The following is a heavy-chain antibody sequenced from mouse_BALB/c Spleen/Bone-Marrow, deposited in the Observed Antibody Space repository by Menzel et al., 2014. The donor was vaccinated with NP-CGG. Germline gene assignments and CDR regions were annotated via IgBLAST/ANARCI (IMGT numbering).Heavy chain of an antibody. CDR1: GYTFTSYW. J-gene: IGHJ3*01. V-gene: IGHV1-7*01. Sequence: VKLVESGAELAKPGASVKMSCKASGYTFTSYWMHWVKQRPGQGLEWIGYINPSTDYTEYNQKFKDKATLTADKSSSTDYMQLSGLSPEDTAVYYCARRKFGNHGFAYWGQGTLVTVSA. CDR2: INPSTDYT. CDR3: ARRKFGNHGFAY. D-gene: IGHD2-1*01.